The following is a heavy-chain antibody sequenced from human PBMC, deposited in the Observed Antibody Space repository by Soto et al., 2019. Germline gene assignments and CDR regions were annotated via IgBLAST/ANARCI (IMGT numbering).Heavy chain of an antibody. V-gene: IGHV4-4*02. CDR3: ARQTSYGTFDP. CDR1: GGSISRSEW. Sequence: QVQLQESGPGLVKPSGTLSLTCVVSGGSISRSEWWSWVRQPPGKGLGWIGEIYDSGSTHYNPTLKSRVTISIDKSKNQFSLRLSSVTAADTAMYYCARQTSYGTFDPWGQGTLVTVSS. D-gene: IGHD1-1*01. CDR2: IYDSGST. J-gene: IGHJ5*02.